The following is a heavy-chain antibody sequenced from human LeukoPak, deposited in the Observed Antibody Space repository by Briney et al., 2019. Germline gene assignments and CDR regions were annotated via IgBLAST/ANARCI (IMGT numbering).Heavy chain of an antibody. D-gene: IGHD4-17*01. CDR1: GGTFSTSA. CDR2: IIPVLNIT. J-gene: IGHJ6*02. V-gene: IGHV1-69*04. Sequence: GASVKVSCKTSGGTFSTSAITWVRQAPGQGLEWMGRIIPVLNITTYAQRFQGRVTITADESTSTAYMELSSLRSEDTAVYYCARDRFRPTVTTPYYYYGMDVWGQGTTVTVSS. CDR3: ARDRFRPTVTTPYYYYGMDV.